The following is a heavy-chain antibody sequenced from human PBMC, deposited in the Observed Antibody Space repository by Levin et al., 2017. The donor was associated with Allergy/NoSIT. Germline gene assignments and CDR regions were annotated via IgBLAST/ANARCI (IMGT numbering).Heavy chain of an antibody. Sequence: SGPTLVKPTQTLTLTCTFSGISLSTNGMCLSWIRQPPGKALEWLARIDWDDDKYYSTSLKTRLTITKDTSKNHVVLTMTNMYPVDTATYYCVRMPRVGPTDFDYWGPGTLVTVSS. J-gene: IGHJ4*02. CDR3: VRMPRVGPTDFDY. CDR1: GISLSTNGMC. CDR2: IDWDDDK. D-gene: IGHD1-26*01. V-gene: IGHV2-70*11.